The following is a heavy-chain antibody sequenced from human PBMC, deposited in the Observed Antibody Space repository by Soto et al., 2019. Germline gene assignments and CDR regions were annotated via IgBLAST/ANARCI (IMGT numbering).Heavy chain of an antibody. D-gene: IGHD3-3*01. J-gene: IGHJ4*02. Sequence: SETLSLTCTVSGGSISSYYWSWIRQPPGKGLEWIGYIYYSGSTNYNPSLKSRVTISVGTSKNQFSLKLSSVTAADTAVYYCARMSGYSYYFDYWGQGTLVTVSS. CDR2: IYYSGST. V-gene: IGHV4-59*01. CDR3: ARMSGYSYYFDY. CDR1: GGSISSYY.